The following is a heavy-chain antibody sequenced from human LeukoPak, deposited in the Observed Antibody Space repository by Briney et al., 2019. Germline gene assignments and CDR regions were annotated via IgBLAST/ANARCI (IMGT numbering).Heavy chain of an antibody. V-gene: IGHV4-59*01. J-gene: IGHJ4*02. CDR1: GGSISSYY. D-gene: IGHD5-12*01. Sequence: SETLSLTCTVSGGSISSYYWSWIRQPPGKGLEWIGYIYYSGSTNYNPSLKSRVTISVDTSKNQFSPKLSSVTAADTAVYYCARDTTLGLFDYWGQGTPVTVSS. CDR2: IYYSGST. CDR3: ARDTTLGLFDY.